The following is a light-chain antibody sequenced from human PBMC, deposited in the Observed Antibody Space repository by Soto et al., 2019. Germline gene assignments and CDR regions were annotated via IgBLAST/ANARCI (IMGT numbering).Light chain of an antibody. Sequence: VMTQAPATLSVSPGERATLSCRASQTINNNVAWYQLKDGQAPRLVIYGASTRATGIPARFSGGGSGTEFTLTISSLQSEDFAVYYCQQYNSWPPTTFGQGTRLEIK. J-gene: IGKJ5*01. CDR3: QQYNSWPPTT. CDR2: GAS. V-gene: IGKV3-15*01. CDR1: QTINNN.